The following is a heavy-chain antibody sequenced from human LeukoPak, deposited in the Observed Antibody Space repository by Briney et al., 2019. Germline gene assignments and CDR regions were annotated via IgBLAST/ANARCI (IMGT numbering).Heavy chain of an antibody. CDR1: GGSVSSGSYY. J-gene: IGHJ6*02. D-gene: IGHD1-26*01. CDR3: ARGGLAGGSYYYYGMDV. V-gene: IGHV4-61*01. CDR2: IYYSGST. Sequence: PSETLFLTCTVSGGSVSSGSYYWSWIRQPPGKGLEWIGYIYYSGSTNYNPSLKSRVTISVDTSKNQFSLKLSSVTAADTAVYYCARGGLAGGSYYYYGMDVWGQGTSVTVSS.